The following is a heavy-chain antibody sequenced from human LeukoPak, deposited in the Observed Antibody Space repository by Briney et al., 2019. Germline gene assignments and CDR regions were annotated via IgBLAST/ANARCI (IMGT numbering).Heavy chain of an antibody. V-gene: IGHV4-61*01. CDR3: AASSYYYMDV. Sequence: SETLSLTCSVSGYAISSGYFWGWIRQPPGKGLEWIGYIYYSGSTNYNPSLKSRVTISVDTSKNQSSLKLSSVTAADTAVYYCAASSYYYMDVWGNGTTVTVSS. CDR1: GYAISSGYF. CDR2: IYYSGST. J-gene: IGHJ6*03. D-gene: IGHD2/OR15-2a*01.